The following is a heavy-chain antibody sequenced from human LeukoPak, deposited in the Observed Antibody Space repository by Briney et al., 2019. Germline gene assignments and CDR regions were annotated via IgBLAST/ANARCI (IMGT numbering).Heavy chain of an antibody. J-gene: IGHJ4*02. Sequence: PGGSLRLSCAASGFTFSNYAMSWVRQGPGKGLEWVSAISASGGSSYYADSVKGRFTISRDFSKNTLYLQMNSLRVEDTAIYYCATPQGDYWGQGSLVTVSS. CDR1: GFTFSNYA. CDR3: ATPQGDY. D-gene: IGHD3-16*01. CDR2: ISASGGSS. V-gene: IGHV3-23*01.